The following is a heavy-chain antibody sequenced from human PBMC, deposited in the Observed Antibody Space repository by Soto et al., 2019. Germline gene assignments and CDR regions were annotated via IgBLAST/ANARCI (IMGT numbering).Heavy chain of an antibody. V-gene: IGHV4-59*08. CDR1: GGSISSYY. D-gene: IGHD3-22*01. CDR2: IFYIGTT. CDR3: VRSYYDSSGYYYPFDY. Sequence: PSETLSLTCTVSGGSISSYYWSWIRQPPGKGLEWIGYIFYIGTTNYNPSLKSRVTISLDTSKNQFSLELSSVTAADTAVYYCVRSYYDSSGYYYPFDYWGQGTLVTVSS. J-gene: IGHJ4*02.